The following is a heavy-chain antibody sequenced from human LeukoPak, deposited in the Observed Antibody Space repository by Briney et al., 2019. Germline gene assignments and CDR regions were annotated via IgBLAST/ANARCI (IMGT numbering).Heavy chain of an antibody. CDR2: IHYSGTT. CDR1: GGSISTYY. D-gene: IGHD5-12*01. J-gene: IGHJ4*02. V-gene: IGHV4-59*08. Sequence: SETLSLTCTVSGGSISTYYWSWIRQPPGKGLEWIGYIHYSGTTNYNPSLKNRVTISLDTSKNQFSLNLSSVTAADTAVSYCARMGGYSGYTTHWGQGTLVTVYS. CDR3: ARMGGYSGYTTH.